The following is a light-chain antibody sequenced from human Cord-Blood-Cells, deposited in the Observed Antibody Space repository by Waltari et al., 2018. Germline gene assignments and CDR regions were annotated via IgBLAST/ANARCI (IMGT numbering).Light chain of an antibody. Sequence: SYELTQTPSVPVSAGPTASIPRTGDQLGDHYACSYQQQPGQSPVLVIYQDSKRPSGSPERFSGSNSGNTATLTISGTQAMDEADYYCQAWDSSTVVFGGGTKLTVL. CDR1: QLGDHY. CDR2: QDS. J-gene: IGLJ2*01. CDR3: QAWDSSTVV. V-gene: IGLV3-1*01.